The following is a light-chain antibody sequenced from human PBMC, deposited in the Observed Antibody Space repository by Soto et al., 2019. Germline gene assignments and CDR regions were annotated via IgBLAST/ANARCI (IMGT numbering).Light chain of an antibody. Sequence: DIQLTQSPSFLSASVGDRVTITCRASQGISSYLAWYQQKSGKAPKLLIYTASTLQSGVPSRFSGSGSGTEFTLTSSSLQPEDFATYYCQQLNSYPHTFGGGTNVEIK. CDR3: QQLNSYPHT. V-gene: IGKV1-9*01. CDR2: TAS. J-gene: IGKJ4*01. CDR1: QGISSY.